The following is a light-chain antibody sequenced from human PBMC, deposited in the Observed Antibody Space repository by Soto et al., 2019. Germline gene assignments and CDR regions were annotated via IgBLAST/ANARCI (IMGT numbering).Light chain of an antibody. CDR1: QSISSY. CDR2: AAS. Sequence: QMTQSPSSLSASVGDRVTITCRASQSISSYLNWYQQKPGKAPKLLIFAASSLQSGVPSRFSGSGSGTDFTLTISSLQPEDFATYYCQQSYSTPITFGQGTRLEI. V-gene: IGKV1-39*01. J-gene: IGKJ5*01. CDR3: QQSYSTPIT.